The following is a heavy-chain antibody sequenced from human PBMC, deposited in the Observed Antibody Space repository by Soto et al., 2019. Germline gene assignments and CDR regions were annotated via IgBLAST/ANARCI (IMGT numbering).Heavy chain of an antibody. V-gene: IGHV1-2*04. CDR3: ARGPPAPRYIGSDAFDI. D-gene: IGHD3-9*01. Sequence: QVQLVQSGAEVKKPGASVKVSCKASGYTFTGYYMHWVRQAPGQGLEWMGWINPNSGGTNYAQKSQGWVTMTRDTSISTAYMELSRLRSDDTAVYYCARGPPAPRYIGSDAFDIWGQVTMVTVSS. CDR2: INPNSGGT. J-gene: IGHJ3*02. CDR1: GYTFTGYY.